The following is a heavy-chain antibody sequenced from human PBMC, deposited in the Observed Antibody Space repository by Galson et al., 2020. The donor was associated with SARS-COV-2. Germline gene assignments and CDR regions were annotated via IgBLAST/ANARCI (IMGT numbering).Heavy chain of an antibody. V-gene: IGHV3-30*01. CDR2: ISYDGSNK. Sequence: GGSLRLSCAASGFTFSSYAMHWVRQAPGKGLEWVAVISYDGSNKYYADSVKGRFTISRDNSKNTLYLQMNSLRAEDSAVYYCARDSGSQFDYWGQGTLVTVAS. J-gene: IGHJ4*02. CDR1: GFTFSSYA. CDR3: ARDSGSQFDY. D-gene: IGHD1-26*01.